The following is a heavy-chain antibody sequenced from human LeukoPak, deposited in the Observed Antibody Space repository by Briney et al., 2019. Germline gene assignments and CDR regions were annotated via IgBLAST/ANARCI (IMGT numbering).Heavy chain of an antibody. Sequence: AGSLRLSCAASGFPFSSYAMHWVHPAPARELPGVAVISYDGSKKYFEASVKGRFNISRDNSKNTLYLQMISLRAEDTAVYYCAREMDYYDSSGYYYVGWFDPWGRGTLVSVFS. CDR2: ISYDGSKK. J-gene: IGHJ5*02. CDR3: AREMDYYDSSGYYYVGWFDP. D-gene: IGHD3-22*01. V-gene: IGHV3-30-3*01. CDR1: GFPFSSYA.